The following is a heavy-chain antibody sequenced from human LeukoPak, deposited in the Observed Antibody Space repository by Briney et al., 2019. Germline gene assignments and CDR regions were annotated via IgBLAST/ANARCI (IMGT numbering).Heavy chain of an antibody. V-gene: IGHV3-7*01. CDR2: IKQDGSEK. D-gene: IGHD1-1*01. CDR1: GFTFSTYW. CDR3: VRYGRRANDQPFDV. Sequence: PGGSLRLSCAASGFTFSTYWMTWVRQAPGKGLEWVANIKQDGSEKYYVDSVTGRFTVSRDHAKNSLFLQMNSLRAEDTAVYYCVRYGRRANDQPFDVWGQGTMVTVSS. J-gene: IGHJ3*01.